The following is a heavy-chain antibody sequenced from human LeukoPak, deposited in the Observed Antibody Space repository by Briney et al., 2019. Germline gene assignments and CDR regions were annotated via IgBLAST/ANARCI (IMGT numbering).Heavy chain of an antibody. CDR1: GGSVNTYY. Sequence: PSETLSLTCSVSGGSVNTYYWSWVRQPAGKGLEWIGRFYVSGTPSYNPSLGSRVTMSLDASKNQLSLNLTSVTAADTAVYYCALDRGELDPWGQGTLVTVSS. J-gene: IGHJ5*01. CDR3: ALDRGELDP. D-gene: IGHD4-17*01. CDR2: FYVSGTP. V-gene: IGHV4-4*07.